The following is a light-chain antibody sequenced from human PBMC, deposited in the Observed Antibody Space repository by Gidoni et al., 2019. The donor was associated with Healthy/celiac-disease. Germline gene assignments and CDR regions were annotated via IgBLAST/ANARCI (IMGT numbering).Light chain of an antibody. V-gene: IGLV2-14*03. CDR3: SSYTSSTTLVV. CDR2: DVS. Sequence: QSDLTQPASVSGSPGQTITFSCTVTSSDVGGYNYVSWYRQHPGKAPNLMIYDVSNRPSGVSNRLSGSKPGNTASLTISGLQAEDEADYYCSSYTSSTTLVVFGGGTKLTVL. CDR1: SSDVGGYNY. J-gene: IGLJ2*01.